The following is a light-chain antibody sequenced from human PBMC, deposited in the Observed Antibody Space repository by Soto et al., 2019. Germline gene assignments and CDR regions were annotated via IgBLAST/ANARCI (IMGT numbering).Light chain of an antibody. CDR2: GAS. CDR3: QRYNDWPLT. Sequence: IVMTQSPATLSVSPGERVTLSCRASQGIGITLAWYQQKPGQTPGLLIYGASTRATGIPARFSGSGSGAEFTLTINSLQSEDSAVYYCQRYNDWPLTFGGGTKVDIK. V-gene: IGKV3-15*01. CDR1: QGIGIT. J-gene: IGKJ4*01.